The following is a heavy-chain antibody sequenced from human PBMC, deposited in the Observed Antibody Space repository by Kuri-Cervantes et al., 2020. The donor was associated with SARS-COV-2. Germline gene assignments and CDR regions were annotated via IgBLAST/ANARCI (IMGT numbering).Heavy chain of an antibody. J-gene: IGHJ5*02. CDR3: AREWPTVTTGDWFDP. Sequence: SETLSLTCAVYGGSFSGYYWSWIRQPPGKGLEWIGEINHSGSTNYNPYLKSRVTISVDTSKNQFSLKLSSVTAADTAVYYCAREWPTVTTGDWFDPWGQGTLVTVSS. CDR1: GGSFSGYY. D-gene: IGHD4-11*01. CDR2: INHSGST. V-gene: IGHV4-34*01.